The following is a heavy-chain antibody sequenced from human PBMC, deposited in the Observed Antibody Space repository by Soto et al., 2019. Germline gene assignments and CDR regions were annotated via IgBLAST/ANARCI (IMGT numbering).Heavy chain of an antibody. CDR3: ARDLITIGYIHN. V-gene: IGHV4-59*12. Sequence: PSETLSLTCTVSGGSIWSNYWSWIRQPPGKGLEWIGYIYYSGSTNYNPSLKSRVTISVDTSKNQFSLNLSSVTAADTAVYYCARDLITIGYIHNWGQGTPVTVSS. CDR2: IYYSGST. D-gene: IGHD3-22*01. J-gene: IGHJ4*02. CDR1: GGSIWSNY.